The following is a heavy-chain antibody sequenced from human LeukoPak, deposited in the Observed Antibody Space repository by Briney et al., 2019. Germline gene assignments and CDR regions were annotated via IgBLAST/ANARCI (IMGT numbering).Heavy chain of an antibody. CDR1: GFTFSDHY. V-gene: IGHV3-72*01. D-gene: IGHD2-15*01. Sequence: GGSLRLSCAASGFTFSDHYMDWVRQAPGKGLEWVGRTRHKANSYTTEYAASVKGRFTISRDDSKNSLYLQMNSLKTEDTAVYYCATAARDVDYYYYYMDVWGTGTTVSVSS. CDR3: ATAARDVDYYYYYMDV. J-gene: IGHJ6*03. CDR2: TRHKANSYTT.